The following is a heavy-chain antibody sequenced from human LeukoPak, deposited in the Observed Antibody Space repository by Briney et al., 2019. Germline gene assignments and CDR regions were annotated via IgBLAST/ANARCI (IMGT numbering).Heavy chain of an antibody. J-gene: IGHJ5*02. V-gene: IGHV4-39*01. Sequence: MPSETLSLTCTVSGGSISSSSYYWGWIRQPPGKGLEWIGSIFYSGSTYYNPSLKSRVTISVDTSKNQFSLKLSSVTAADTAVYYCARGRAVVTVFLRVGRGNWFDPWGQGTLVTVSS. CDR2: IFYSGST. CDR1: GGSISSSSYY. CDR3: ARGRAVVTVFLRVGRGNWFDP. D-gene: IGHD2-21*02.